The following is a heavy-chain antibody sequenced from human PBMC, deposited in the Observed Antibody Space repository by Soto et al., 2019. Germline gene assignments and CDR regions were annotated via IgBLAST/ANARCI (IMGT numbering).Heavy chain of an antibody. CDR2: ISRDGSNK. D-gene: IGHD6-19*01. CDR1: GFTFSGYA. J-gene: IGHJ4*02. CDR3: ARDSSGWYNFDY. Sequence: SLRLSCAASGFTFSGYAMDWVRQAPGKGPEWVAVISRDGSNKYYAESVKGRFTISRDNSKNTLYLQMNSLKVEDTALYYRARDSSGWYNFDYWGQGTVVTVSS. V-gene: IGHV3-30-3*01.